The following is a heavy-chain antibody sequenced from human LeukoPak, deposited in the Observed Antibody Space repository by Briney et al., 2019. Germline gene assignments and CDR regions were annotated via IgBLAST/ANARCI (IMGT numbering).Heavy chain of an antibody. J-gene: IGHJ5*02. CDR2: INPSGGST. CDR1: GGTFSSYA. V-gene: IGHV1-46*01. D-gene: IGHD6-6*01. Sequence: GSSVKVPCKASGGTFSSYAISWVRQAPGQGLEWMGIINPSGGSTSYAQKFQGRVTMTRDTSTSTVYMELSSLRSEDTAVYYCAREGAARCFDPWGQGTLVTVSS. CDR3: AREGAARCFDP.